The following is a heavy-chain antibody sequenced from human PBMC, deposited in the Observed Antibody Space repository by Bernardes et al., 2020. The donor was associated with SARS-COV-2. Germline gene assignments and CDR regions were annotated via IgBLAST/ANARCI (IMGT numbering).Heavy chain of an antibody. Sequence: SGPTLVKPTQTLTLTCTFSGFSLTTSGMSVNWIRQSPGKALEWLARIDWDDEKYYNPSLMTRLTISKDISKNQVVLTMTNMDPVDAATFYCARMILVRGVGMTDYSYFYGLDVWGQGTTVTVSS. D-gene: IGHD3-10*01. CDR3: ARMILVRGVGMTDYSYFYGLDV. V-gene: IGHV2-70*11. CDR1: GFSLTTSGMS. CDR2: IDWDDEK. J-gene: IGHJ6*02.